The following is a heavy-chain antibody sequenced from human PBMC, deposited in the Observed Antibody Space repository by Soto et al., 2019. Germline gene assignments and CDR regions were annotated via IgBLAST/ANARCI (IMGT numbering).Heavy chain of an antibody. D-gene: IGHD5-12*01. CDR1: GGYLSGSY. J-gene: IGHJ4*02. CDR2: ISHSEST. Sequence: PSETLSLTCGAFGGYLSGSYWTWLRQTPGKGLEWIGDISHSESTNYNPSLRSRVTISVDSSKNQISLKLTSVTAADAAVYYCARGRYGYKIWDYWGQGTLVTVSS. V-gene: IGHV4-34*01. CDR3: ARGRYGYKIWDY.